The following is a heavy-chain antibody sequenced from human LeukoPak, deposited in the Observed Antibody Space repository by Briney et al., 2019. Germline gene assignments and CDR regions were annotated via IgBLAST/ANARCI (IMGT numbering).Heavy chain of an antibody. J-gene: IGHJ4*02. V-gene: IGHV3-23*01. CDR1: GFTFATYA. Sequence: GGSLRLSCAASGFTFATYAMSWVRQAPGKGLECVSSISGSAGTTSYADSVKGRFTISRDNSKNTLYLQMNSLRAEDTAVYYCARDRTTSGFDYWGQGTLVTVSS. CDR3: ARDRTTSGFDY. D-gene: IGHD4-17*01. CDR2: ISGSAGTT.